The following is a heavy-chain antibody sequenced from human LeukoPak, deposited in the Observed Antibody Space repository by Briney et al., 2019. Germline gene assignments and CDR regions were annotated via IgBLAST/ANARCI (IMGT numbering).Heavy chain of an antibody. V-gene: IGHV1-69*13. CDR2: IIPIFGTA. CDR3: AREGVVPAAHDAFDI. D-gene: IGHD2-2*01. J-gene: IGHJ3*02. Sequence: ASVKVSCKASGYTFTSYGISWVRQAPGQGLEWMGGIIPIFGTANYAQKFQGRVTITADESTSTAYMELSSLRSEDTAVYYCAREGVVPAAHDAFDIWGQGTMVTVSS. CDR1: GYTFTSYG.